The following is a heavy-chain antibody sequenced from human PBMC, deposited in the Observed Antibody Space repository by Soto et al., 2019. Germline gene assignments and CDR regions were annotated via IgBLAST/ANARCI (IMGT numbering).Heavy chain of an antibody. CDR2: IYYRGTT. J-gene: IGHJ4*02. V-gene: IGHV4-31*01. CDR3: ARATESRSLDY. Sequence: QVQLQESGPGLVKPSQTLSLTCTLSGASITSSGYYWSWIRLHPGEGLEWIGYIYYRGTTYYNPSTKSPVTISTDTSKKECSLTLTSVTAADTAVYYCARATESRSLDYWGRGILVTVTS. CDR1: GASITSSGYY.